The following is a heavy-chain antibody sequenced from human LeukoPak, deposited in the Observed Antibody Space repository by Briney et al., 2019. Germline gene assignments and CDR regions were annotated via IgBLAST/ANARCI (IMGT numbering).Heavy chain of an antibody. J-gene: IGHJ5*02. D-gene: IGHD6-19*01. CDR2: INPSGGST. CDR1: GYTFTSYY. V-gene: IGHV1-46*01. Sequence: GASVKVSCKASGYTFTSYYMHWVRQAPGQGLEWMGIINPSGGSTSYAQKFQGRVTMTRDTSTSTVYMELSSLRSEDTAVYYCARVGAIAVAGTEDWFDPWGQGTLVTVSS. CDR3: ARVGAIAVAGTEDWFDP.